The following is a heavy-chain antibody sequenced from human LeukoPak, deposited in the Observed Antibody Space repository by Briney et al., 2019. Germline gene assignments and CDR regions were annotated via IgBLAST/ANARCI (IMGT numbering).Heavy chain of an antibody. J-gene: IGHJ4*02. V-gene: IGHV3-9*01. Sequence: GGSLRLSCAASGFTFDDYAMHWVRQAPGKGLEWVSGISWNSGSIGYADSVKGRFTISRDNAKNSLYLQMNSLRAEDTALYYCAKASVYSSSSLDYWGQGTLVTVSS. D-gene: IGHD6-6*01. CDR3: AKASVYSSSSLDY. CDR1: GFTFDDYA. CDR2: ISWNSGSI.